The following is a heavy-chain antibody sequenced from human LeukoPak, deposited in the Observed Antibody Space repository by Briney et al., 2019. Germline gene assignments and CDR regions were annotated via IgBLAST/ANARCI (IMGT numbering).Heavy chain of an antibody. D-gene: IGHD3-22*01. CDR2: IRTKANNYAT. CDR1: GFTFSGSA. CDR3: TRLDDSSGYDYGAPDY. J-gene: IGHJ4*02. V-gene: IGHV3-73*01. Sequence: GGSLRLSCAASGFTFSGSAIHWVRQASGKGLEWVGRIRTKANNYATAYVESVKGRFTMSRDDSKNTAYLQMNSLKTEDTAVYYCTRLDDSSGYDYGAPDYWGQGTLVTVSS.